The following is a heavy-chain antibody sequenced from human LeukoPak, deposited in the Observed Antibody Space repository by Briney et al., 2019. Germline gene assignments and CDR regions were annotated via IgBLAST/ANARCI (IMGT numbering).Heavy chain of an antibody. D-gene: IGHD3-22*01. CDR1: GFTFSTYA. CDR3: ARGAHDSSGFLYYFDY. V-gene: IGHV3-33*01. J-gene: IGHJ4*02. CDR2: IWYDGSNK. Sequence: PGGSLRLSCAASGFTFSTYAMHWVRQAPGKGLEWVAVIWYDGSNKYYAGSVKGRFTISRDNSKNTLYLQMNSLRAEDTAVYHCARGAHDSSGFLYYFDYWGQGTLVTVSS.